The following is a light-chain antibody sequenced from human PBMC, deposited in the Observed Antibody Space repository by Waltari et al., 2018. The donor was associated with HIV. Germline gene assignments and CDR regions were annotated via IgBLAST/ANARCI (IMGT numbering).Light chain of an antibody. CDR3: QSADTSGSYSVI. Sequence: SYELTQPPSVSVSPGQTARITCPGDALPRQYTYWYQQKPGQAPLLLIYKDSERPSGIPDRFSGSSSGTTVTLTISGVQAEDEADYYCQSADTSGSYSVIFGGGTKLTVL. J-gene: IGLJ2*01. CDR1: ALPRQY. CDR2: KDS. V-gene: IGLV3-25*03.